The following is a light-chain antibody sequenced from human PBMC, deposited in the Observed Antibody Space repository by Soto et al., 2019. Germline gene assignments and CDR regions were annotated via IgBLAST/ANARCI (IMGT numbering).Light chain of an antibody. V-gene: IGLV2-14*03. CDR2: DVN. CDR1: SSDIGSYNY. CDR3: SSYTNIKTWV. Sequence: QSALTQPASVSGSPGQSTTISCTGTSSDIGSYNYVSWYQQHPGKAPKLIIYDVNNRPSGVSNRFSGSKSGYTASLTISGLQAEDEADYYFSSYTNIKTWVFGGGTKLTVL. J-gene: IGLJ3*02.